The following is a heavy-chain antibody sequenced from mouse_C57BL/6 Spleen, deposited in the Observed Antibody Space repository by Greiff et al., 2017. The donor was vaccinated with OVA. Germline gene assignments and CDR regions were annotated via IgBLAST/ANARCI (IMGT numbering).Heavy chain of an antibody. CDR1: GFSLSTSGMG. Sequence: QVQLKECGPGILQSSQTLSLTCSFSGFSLSTSGMGVSWIRQPSGKGLEWLAHIYWDDDKRYNPSLKSRLTISKDTSRNQVFLKITSVDTADTATYYCARRGYYDYGDGYYAMDYWGQGTSVTVSS. CDR2: IYWDDDK. D-gene: IGHD2-4*01. J-gene: IGHJ4*01. CDR3: ARRGYYDYGDGYYAMDY. V-gene: IGHV8-12*01.